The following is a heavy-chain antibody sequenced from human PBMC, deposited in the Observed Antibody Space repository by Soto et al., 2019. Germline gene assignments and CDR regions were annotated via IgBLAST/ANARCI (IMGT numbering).Heavy chain of an antibody. J-gene: IGHJ4*02. V-gene: IGHV4-39*01. D-gene: IGHD3-22*01. CDR2: IYYSGST. Sequence: SETLSLTCTVSGGSISSSSYYWGWIRQPPGKGLEWIGSIYYSGSTYYNPSLKSRVTISVDTSKNQFSLKLSSVTAADTAVYYCARQDYDSSGYSIDFDYWGQGTLVTVS. CDR1: GGSISSSSYY. CDR3: ARQDYDSSGYSIDFDY.